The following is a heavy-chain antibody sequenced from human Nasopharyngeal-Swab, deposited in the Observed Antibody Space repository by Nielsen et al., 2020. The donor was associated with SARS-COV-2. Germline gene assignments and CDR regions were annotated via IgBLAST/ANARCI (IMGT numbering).Heavy chain of an antibody. Sequence: VKVSCKASGGTFSSCVISWLGPPAARGREGMGGIIHIFGTANYAQKLQGRVTITADESTSTAYMELSSLRSEDTAVYYCARDAELAVAGVDYYHGMDVWGQGTTVTVSS. CDR1: GGTFSSCV. V-gene: IGHV1-69*13. J-gene: IGHJ6*02. CDR3: ARDAELAVAGVDYYHGMDV. CDR2: IIHIFGTA. D-gene: IGHD6-19*01.